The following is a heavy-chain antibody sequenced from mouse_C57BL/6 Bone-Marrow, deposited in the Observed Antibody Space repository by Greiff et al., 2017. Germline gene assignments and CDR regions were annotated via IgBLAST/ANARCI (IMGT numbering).Heavy chain of an antibody. CDR2: ISDGGSYT. Sequence: EVKVVESGGGLVKPGGSLKLSCAASGFTFSSYAMSWVRQTPEKRLEWVATISDGGSYTYYPDNVKGRFTISRDNAKNHLYLQMSHLKSEDTAMYYCARDYPYYYGSSYGAYWGQGTLVTVSA. D-gene: IGHD1-1*01. CDR3: ARDYPYYYGSSYGAY. V-gene: IGHV5-4*01. CDR1: GFTFSSYA. J-gene: IGHJ3*01.